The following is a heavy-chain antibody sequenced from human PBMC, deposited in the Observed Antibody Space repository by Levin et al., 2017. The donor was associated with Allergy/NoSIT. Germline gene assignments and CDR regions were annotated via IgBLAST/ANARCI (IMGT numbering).Heavy chain of an antibody. CDR2: INHSGST. J-gene: IGHJ4*02. Sequence: ESLKISCAVYGGSFSGYYWSWIRQPPGKGLEWIGEINHSGSTNYNPSLKSRVTMSVDTSKNQFSLKLTSVTAADTAVYYCARGGSSSWYYFDYWGQGTLVTVSS. CDR3: ARGGSSSWYYFDY. CDR1: GGSFSGYY. V-gene: IGHV4-34*01. D-gene: IGHD6-13*01.